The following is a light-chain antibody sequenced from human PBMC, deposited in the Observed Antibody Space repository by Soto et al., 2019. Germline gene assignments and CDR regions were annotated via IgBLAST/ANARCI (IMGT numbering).Light chain of an antibody. CDR2: EVS. V-gene: IGLV2-14*01. CDR3: SSYTTSSTFVV. J-gene: IGLJ2*01. Sequence: QSVLTQPASVSGSPGQSITISCTGTSSDVGGYNYVSWYQQHPGKAPKLMIYEVSNRPSGVSNRFSGSKSGNTASLTISGLQAEDEGDYFCSSYTTSSTFVVFGGGTKLTVL. CDR1: SSDVGGYNY.